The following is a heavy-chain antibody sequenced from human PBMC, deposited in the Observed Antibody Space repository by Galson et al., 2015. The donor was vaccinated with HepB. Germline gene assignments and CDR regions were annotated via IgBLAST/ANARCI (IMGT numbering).Heavy chain of an antibody. CDR1: GGTFSSYA. CDR3: ARGSLWSNYYYGMDV. Sequence: SVKVSCKASGGTFSSYAISWVRQAPGQGLEWMGRIIPILGIANYAQKFQGRVTITADKSTSTAYMELSSLRSEDTAVYYCARGSLWSNYYYGMDVWGQGTTVTVSS. CDR2: IIPILGIA. D-gene: IGHD3-10*01. V-gene: IGHV1-69*04. J-gene: IGHJ6*02.